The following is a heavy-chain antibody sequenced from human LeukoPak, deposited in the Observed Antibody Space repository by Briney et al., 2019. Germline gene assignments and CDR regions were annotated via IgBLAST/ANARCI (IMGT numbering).Heavy chain of an antibody. CDR1: GGSISSGSYY. J-gene: IGHJ5*02. CDR2: IYTSGST. D-gene: IGHD6-13*01. V-gene: IGHV4-61*02. CDR3: AREKEYSSSWYSNWFDP. Sequence: SETLSLTCSVSGGSISSGSYYWSWIRQPAGKGLEWIGRIYTSGSTNYNPSLKSRVTISVDTSKNQFSLKLSSVTAADTAVYYCAREKEYSSSWYSNWFDPWGQGTLVTVSS.